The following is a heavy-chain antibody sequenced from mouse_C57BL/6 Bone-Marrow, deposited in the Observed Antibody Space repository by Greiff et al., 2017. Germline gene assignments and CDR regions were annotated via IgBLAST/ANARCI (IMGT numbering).Heavy chain of an antibody. CDR2: TFYRGIN. CDR1: GFSINSDCY. V-gene: IGHV3-3*01. J-gene: IGHJ4*01. CDR3: ARSYYGSHYYAMDY. Sequence: DVTLQESGPSLVRPSQTLSLTCTVTGFSINSDCYWICIRQLPGNKLEYIGYTFYRGINYYNPSLESRTYITSYTSKNQFSLKWSSVTTEDTATYYCARSYYGSHYYAMDYWGQRTSVTVSS. D-gene: IGHD1-1*01.